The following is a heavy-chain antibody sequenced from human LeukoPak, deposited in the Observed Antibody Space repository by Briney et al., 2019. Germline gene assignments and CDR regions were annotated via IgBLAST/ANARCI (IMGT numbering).Heavy chain of an antibody. CDR1: GGSISSYY. Sequence: SETLSLTCTVSGGSISSYYWSWIRQPPGKGLEWIGYIYYSGSTNYNPSVRSRVTISVDTSKSQFSLKLSSVTAADAAVYYCARTHQGGEYYFDYWGQGTLVTVSS. D-gene: IGHD7-27*01. CDR2: IYYSGST. CDR3: ARTHQGGEYYFDY. J-gene: IGHJ4*02. V-gene: IGHV4-59*08.